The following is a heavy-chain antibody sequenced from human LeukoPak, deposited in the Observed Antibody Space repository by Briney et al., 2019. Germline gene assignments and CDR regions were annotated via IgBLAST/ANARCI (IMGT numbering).Heavy chain of an antibody. J-gene: IGHJ4*02. CDR3: AKDSPVVWDPWTGSFDY. Sequence: GGSLRLSCAASGFTFRSYSMNWVRQAPGKGLEWLSYISSGSGTIYYADSVKGRFTISRDNSKNTLYLQMNSLRAEDTAVYYCAKDSPVVWDPWTGSFDYWGQGTLVTVSS. CDR1: GFTFRSYS. V-gene: IGHV3-48*01. CDR2: ISSGSGTI. D-gene: IGHD1-26*01.